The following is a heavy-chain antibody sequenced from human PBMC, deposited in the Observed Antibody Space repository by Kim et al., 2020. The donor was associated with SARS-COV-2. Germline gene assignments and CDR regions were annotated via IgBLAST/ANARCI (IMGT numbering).Heavy chain of an antibody. CDR3: ARDLRVLYYYGSGSYYNVFDPQFDY. Sequence: ASVKVSCKASGYTFTSYGISWVRQAPGQGLEWMGWISAYNGNTNYAQKLQGRVTMTTDTSTSTAYMELRSLRSDDTAVYYCARDLRVLYYYGSGSYYNVFDPQFDYWGQGTLVTVSS. D-gene: IGHD3-10*01. J-gene: IGHJ4*02. CDR2: ISAYNGNT. V-gene: IGHV1-18*04. CDR1: GYTFTSYG.